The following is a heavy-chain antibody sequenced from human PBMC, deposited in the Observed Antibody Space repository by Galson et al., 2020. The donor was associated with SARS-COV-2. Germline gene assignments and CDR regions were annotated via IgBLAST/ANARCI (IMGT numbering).Heavy chain of an antibody. Sequence: GGSLRLSCAASGFTFSSYAMHWVRQAPGKGLEWVAVISYDGSNKYYADSVKGRFTISRDNSKNTLYLQMNSLRAEDTAVYYCAREDVLLDAFDIWGQGTMVTVSS. CDR2: ISYDGSNK. D-gene: IGHD3-10*01. CDR3: AREDVLLDAFDI. J-gene: IGHJ3*02. V-gene: IGHV3-30*04. CDR1: GFTFSSYA.